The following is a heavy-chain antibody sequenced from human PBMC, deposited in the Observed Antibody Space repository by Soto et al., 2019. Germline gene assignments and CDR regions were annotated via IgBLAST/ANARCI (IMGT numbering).Heavy chain of an antibody. Sequence: SVKVSCKASGYTFGGFYIHWMRQAPGQGLEWVGSINSNSGATTYAQKFQDSVAMTRDTSVSTAYMDLNRLTSDDTAIYYCAIIMTHSDSFDIWGQGTMVTVSS. D-gene: IGHD3-16*01. CDR1: GYTFGGFY. J-gene: IGHJ3*02. CDR3: AIIMTHSDSFDI. V-gene: IGHV1-2*04. CDR2: INSNSGAT.